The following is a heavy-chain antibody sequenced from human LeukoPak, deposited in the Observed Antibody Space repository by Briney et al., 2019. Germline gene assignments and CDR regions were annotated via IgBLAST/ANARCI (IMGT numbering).Heavy chain of an antibody. V-gene: IGHV4-39*01. CDR2: IYYSGST. D-gene: IGHD3-22*01. CDR1: GGSISSSSYY. CDR3: ARHSSGYSDY. J-gene: IGHJ4*02. Sequence: SETLSLTCTVSGGSISSSSYYWGWIRQPPGKGLEWIGSIYYSGSTHYNPSLKSRVTISVDTSKNQFSLKLSSVTAADTAVYYCARHSSGYSDYWGQGTLVTVSS.